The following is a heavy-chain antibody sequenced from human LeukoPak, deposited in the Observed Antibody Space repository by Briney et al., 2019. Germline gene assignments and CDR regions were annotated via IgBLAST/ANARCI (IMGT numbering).Heavy chain of an antibody. CDR3: AREDIVVVPAAYTAGTPLDAFDI. Sequence: GGSLRLSCAASGFTFSSYSMNWVRQAPGKGLEWVSSISSSSCYIYYADSVKGRFTISRDNAKNSLYLQMNSLRAEDTAVYYCAREDIVVVPAAYTAGTPLDAFDIWGQGTMVTVSS. J-gene: IGHJ3*02. CDR2: ISSSSCYI. CDR1: GFTFSSYS. V-gene: IGHV3-21*01. D-gene: IGHD2-2*01.